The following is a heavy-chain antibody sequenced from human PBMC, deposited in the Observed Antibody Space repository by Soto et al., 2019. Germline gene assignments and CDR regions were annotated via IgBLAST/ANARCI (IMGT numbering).Heavy chain of an antibody. V-gene: IGHV3-23*01. D-gene: IGHD2-2*01. CDR2: ISGSDNST. J-gene: IGHJ6*02. CDR1: GFTFSSYA. Sequence: PGGSLRLSCAASGFTFSSYAMSWVRQAPGKGLEWVSAISGSDNSTYYADSVKGRVTLSRDTSIDTAYLELSRLRFADAAVYFCARERYQVISDGMDVWGQGTTVTVSS. CDR3: ARERYQVISDGMDV.